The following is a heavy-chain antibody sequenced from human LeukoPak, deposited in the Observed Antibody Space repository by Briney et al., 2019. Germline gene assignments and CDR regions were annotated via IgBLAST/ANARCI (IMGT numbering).Heavy chain of an antibody. D-gene: IGHD6-6*01. J-gene: IGHJ3*02. Sequence: ASVKVSCKASGYTFTSYGISWVRQAPGQGLEWMGWISAYNGNTNYAQKLQGRVTMTTDTSTSTAYMELRSLRSDDTAVYYCARSEPDSSSFAFDIWGQGTMVTVSS. CDR3: ARSEPDSSSFAFDI. CDR1: GYTFTSYG. CDR2: ISAYNGNT. V-gene: IGHV1-18*01.